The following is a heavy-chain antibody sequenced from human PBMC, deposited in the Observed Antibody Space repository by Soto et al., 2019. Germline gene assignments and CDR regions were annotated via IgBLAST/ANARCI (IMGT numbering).Heavy chain of an antibody. V-gene: IGHV4-59*01. CDR2: IYYSGST. D-gene: IGHD2-8*01. CDR3: ARDGRDCTNGVCFPMDV. CDR1: GGSISSYC. J-gene: IGHJ6*02. Sequence: SETLSLTCTVSGGSISSYCWSWIRQPPGKGLEWIGYIYYSGSTNYNPSLKSRVTISVDTSKNQFSLKLSSVTAADTAVYYCARDGRDCTNGVCFPMDVWGQGTTVTAP.